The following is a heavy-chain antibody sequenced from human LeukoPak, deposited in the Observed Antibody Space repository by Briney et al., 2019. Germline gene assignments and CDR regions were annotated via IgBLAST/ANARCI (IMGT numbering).Heavy chain of an antibody. CDR2: ISSSGSTI. CDR1: GFTFSSYE. J-gene: IGHJ4*02. Sequence: PGGSLRLSCAASGFTFSSYEMNWVRQAPGKGLEWVSYISSSGSTIYYADSVKGRFTISRDNAKNSLYLQMNSLRAEDTAVYYCARAGRGWKHGGAYFDYWGQGTLVTVSS. V-gene: IGHV3-48*03. CDR3: ARAGRGWKHGGAYFDY. D-gene: IGHD6-19*01.